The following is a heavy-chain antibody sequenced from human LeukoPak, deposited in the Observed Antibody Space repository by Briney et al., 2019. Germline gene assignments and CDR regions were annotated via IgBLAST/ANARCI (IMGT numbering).Heavy chain of an antibody. J-gene: IGHJ4*02. CDR2: IYPGDPDT. D-gene: IGHD6-19*01. V-gene: IGHV5-51*01. CDR3: ARHGKYSSGSHYFDS. CDR1: GYTFTSQW. Sequence: GESLEISCKGSGYTFTSQWIAWVRQMPGKGLEWMGIIYPGDPDTTYSPSFQGQVTISVDKSISTAYLRWSSLQASDTAISYCARHGKYSSGSHYFDSWGQGTLVTVSS.